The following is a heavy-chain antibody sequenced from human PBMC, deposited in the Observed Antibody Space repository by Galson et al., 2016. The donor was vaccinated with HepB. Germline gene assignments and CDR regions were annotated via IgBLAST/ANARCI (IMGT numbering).Heavy chain of an antibody. CDR2: ITPILGIA. Sequence: SCKASGGTFSSYAISWVRQAPGQGLEWMGRITPILGIANHAQKLQGRVTITADKSTSTAYMELSSLRSDDTAVYYLATGRFDYWGQGTLVTVSS. V-gene: IGHV1-69*04. J-gene: IGHJ4*02. CDR3: ATGRFDY. CDR1: GGTFSSYA.